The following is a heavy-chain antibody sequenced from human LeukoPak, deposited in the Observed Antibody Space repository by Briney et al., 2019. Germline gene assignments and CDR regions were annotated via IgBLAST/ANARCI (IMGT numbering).Heavy chain of an antibody. Sequence: GRSLRLSCAASGFTFSSYAMHWVRQAPGEGLEWVAVISYDGSNKYYADSVKGRFTISRDNSKNTLYLQMNSLRAEDTAVYYCARGPRLDYGMDVWGQGTTVTVSS. CDR3: ARGPRLDYGMDV. J-gene: IGHJ6*02. CDR2: ISYDGSNK. V-gene: IGHV3-30-3*01. CDR1: GFTFSSYA.